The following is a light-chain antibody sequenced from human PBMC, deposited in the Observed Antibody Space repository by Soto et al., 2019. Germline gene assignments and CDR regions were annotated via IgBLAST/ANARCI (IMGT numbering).Light chain of an antibody. V-gene: IGLV3-1*01. CDR3: QAWDSSTVV. Sequence: SYELTQPPSVSVSPGQTASITCSGDKLGDKYACWYQQKPGQSPVLVIYQHSKRPSGIPERFSGSNSGNTATLTISGTQAMDEADYYCQAWDSSTVVFGGGTKLNVL. CDR1: KLGDKY. CDR2: QHS. J-gene: IGLJ2*01.